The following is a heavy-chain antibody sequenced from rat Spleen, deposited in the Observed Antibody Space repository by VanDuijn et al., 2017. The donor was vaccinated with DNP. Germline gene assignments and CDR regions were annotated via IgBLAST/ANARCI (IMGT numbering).Heavy chain of an antibody. J-gene: IGHJ2*01. CDR3: ARWTGYFDY. CDR1: GYSITGHY. Sequence: VQLLESGPGLVKPSQSLSLTCSVTGYSITGHYWGWIRKFPGNKMEYIGHITYSGTTSYNPSLRSRISITRDTSKNQFFLKFNAVTTADTATYYGARWTGYFDYWGQGVMVTVSS. CDR2: ITYSGTT. V-gene: IGHV3-1*01.